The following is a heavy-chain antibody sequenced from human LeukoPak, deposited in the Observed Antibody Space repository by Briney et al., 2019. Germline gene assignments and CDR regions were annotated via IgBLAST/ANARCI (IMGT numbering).Heavy chain of an antibody. CDR2: ISAYNGNT. D-gene: IGHD2-2*01. V-gene: IGHV1-18*01. J-gene: IGHJ5*02. CDR3: ARDSQNGVVVPAAGFNWSDP. CDR1: GYTFTSYG. Sequence: ASVKVSCKASGYTFTSYGISWVRQAPGQGLEWMGWISAYNGNTNYAQKLQGRVTMTTDTSTSTAYMELRSLRSDDTAVYYCARDSQNGVVVPAAGFNWSDPWGQGTLVTVSS.